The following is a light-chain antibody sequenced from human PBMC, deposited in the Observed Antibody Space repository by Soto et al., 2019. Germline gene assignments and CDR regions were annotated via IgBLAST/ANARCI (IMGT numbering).Light chain of an antibody. CDR1: QSIRTY. V-gene: IGKV3-11*01. CDR3: QPRSSWWT. CDR2: DAS. J-gene: IGKJ1*01. Sequence: GVTQSAAALSFSPGERATLSFRASQSIRTYLAWYQQKPGQAPRLLMYDASTRATDIPARFSGSGSGTDFTLTINSLAPEDFAVYYCQPRSSWWTFGQGTKVDIK.